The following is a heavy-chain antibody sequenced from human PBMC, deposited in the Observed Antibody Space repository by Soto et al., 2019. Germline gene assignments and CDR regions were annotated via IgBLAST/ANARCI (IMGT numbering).Heavy chain of an antibody. J-gene: IGHJ6*02. CDR1: GYIFTSYW. CDR2: IYPGDSDI. Sequence: PVESLKISCKGSGYIFTSYWICCFLQMPGKGLEWMAIIYPGDSDIRYNPSFQGQVTISADKSISTAYLQWSSLKASDTAMYYCARQPSNGQWYVWGQGTAVTVSS. CDR3: ARQPSNGQWYV. V-gene: IGHV5-51*01. D-gene: IGHD6-19*01.